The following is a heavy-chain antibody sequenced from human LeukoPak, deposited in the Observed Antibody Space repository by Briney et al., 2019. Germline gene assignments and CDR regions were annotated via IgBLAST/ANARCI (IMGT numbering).Heavy chain of an antibody. Sequence: GGSLRLSCAASGFTLSRYWMRWVRQAPGKGLEGVANIKNDGSEEYYVDSVKGRFTISRDNARNSLFLQRNSLTVEDTAGYYCARAIRGSAVDTGDRWGQGTLVTVSS. V-gene: IGHV3-7*01. CDR1: GFTLSRYW. CDR3: ARAIRGSAVDTGDR. D-gene: IGHD3-10*01. CDR2: IKNDGSEE. J-gene: IGHJ4*02.